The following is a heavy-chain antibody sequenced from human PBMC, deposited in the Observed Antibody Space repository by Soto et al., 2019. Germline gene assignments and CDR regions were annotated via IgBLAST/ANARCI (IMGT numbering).Heavy chain of an antibody. J-gene: IGHJ4*02. CDR3: ARDKRDLRFLEWSYYFDY. CDR2: IWYDGNNI. CDR1: GFTFSNYG. V-gene: IGHV3-33*01. D-gene: IGHD3-3*01. Sequence: GGSLRLSCAASGFTFSNYGMHWVRQAPGTGLEWVAVIWYDGNNIYYADSVKGRFTISRGNSKNTLYLQLNSLRAEDTAVYYCARDKRDLRFLEWSYYFDYWGQGTLVTVSS.